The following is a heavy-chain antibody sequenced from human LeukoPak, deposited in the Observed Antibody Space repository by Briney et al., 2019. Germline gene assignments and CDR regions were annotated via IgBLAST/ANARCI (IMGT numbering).Heavy chain of an antibody. CDR1: GGTFSSYA. V-gene: IGHV1-69*13. J-gene: IGHJ3*02. CDR3: ARASTAHYDFWTTLKPPDAFDI. CDR2: IIPIFGTA. D-gene: IGHD3-3*01. Sequence: GASVKVSCKASGGTFSSYAISWVRQAPGQGLEWMGGIIPIFGTANYAQKFQGRVTITADESTSTAYMELSSLRSADTAVYYCARASTAHYDFWTTLKPPDAFDIWGQGTMVTVSS.